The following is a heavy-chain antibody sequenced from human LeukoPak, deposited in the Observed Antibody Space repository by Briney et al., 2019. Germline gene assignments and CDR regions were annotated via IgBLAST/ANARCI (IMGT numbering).Heavy chain of an antibody. J-gene: IGHJ4*02. D-gene: IGHD3-9*01. V-gene: IGHV3-23*01. CDR1: GFTFSSYA. CDR3: AKVLSLRYFDWVLYADC. CDR2: ISGGSA. Sequence: GGSLRLSCAASGFTFSSYAMSWVRQAPGKGLEWVSAISGGSADYADSVKGRFSISIDNSKNTLYLQMNSLRAEDTAVYYCAKVLSLRYFDWVLYADCWGQGTLVTVSS.